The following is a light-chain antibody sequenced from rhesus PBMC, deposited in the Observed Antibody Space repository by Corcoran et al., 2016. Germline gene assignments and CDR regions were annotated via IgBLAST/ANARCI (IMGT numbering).Light chain of an antibody. CDR1: QGISSY. CDR3: QQHNSYPLT. J-gene: IGKJ4*01. Sequence: DIQMTQSPSSLSASVGDTVTITCRASQGISSYLAWYQQKPGKAPKLLIYKASNLQSGVPSRFIGSGSGTEFTLTISSLQPEDFATYYCQQHNSYPLTFGGGTKVEIK. V-gene: IGKV1-25*01. CDR2: KAS.